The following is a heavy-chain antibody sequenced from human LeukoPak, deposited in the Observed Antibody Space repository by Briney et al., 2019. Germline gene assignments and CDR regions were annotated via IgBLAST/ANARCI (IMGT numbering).Heavy chain of an antibody. D-gene: IGHD2-15*01. CDR3: AREFSWSGFFDF. CDR2: VYYSGTI. Sequence: PSETLSLTCTVSGGSISNYYWSWIRQPPGKGLEWIGYVYYSGTINYNPSLKSRVTISVDTSKNQFSLRLTSVTAADTAVYFCAREFSWSGFFDFTGQGALVTVSP. J-gene: IGHJ4*02. V-gene: IGHV4-59*01. CDR1: GGSISNYY.